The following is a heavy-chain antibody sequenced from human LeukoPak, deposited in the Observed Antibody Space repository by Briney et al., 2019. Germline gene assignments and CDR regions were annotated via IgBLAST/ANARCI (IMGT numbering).Heavy chain of an antibody. CDR2: ISGSGGST. V-gene: IGHV3-23*01. D-gene: IGHD2-2*01. CDR3: AKSYIVVVTAAFDY. J-gene: IGHJ4*02. CDR1: GFTFSNYA. Sequence: GGSLRLSCAASGFTFSNYAMSWVRQAPGKGLEWVSGISGSGGSTYYADSVKGRFTISRDNSKNTLYLQMNSLRAGDTAVYYCAKSYIVVVTAAFDYWGQGTLVTVSS.